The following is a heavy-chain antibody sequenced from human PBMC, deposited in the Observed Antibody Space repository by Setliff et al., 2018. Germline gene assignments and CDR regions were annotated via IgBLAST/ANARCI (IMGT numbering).Heavy chain of an antibody. D-gene: IGHD3-10*01. V-gene: IGHV4-59*01. Sequence: PSETLSLTCTVSDGSLSTYYWSWIRQPPGKGLEWIGFIFYSGDTNSNPSLKSRVTMSVDTSKNQFSLKLNSVTAADTATYYCARDRSYYASGSFTKWFDYWGQGALVTVSS. CDR3: ARDRSYYASGSFTKWFDY. J-gene: IGHJ4*02. CDR2: IFYSGDT. CDR1: DGSLSTYY.